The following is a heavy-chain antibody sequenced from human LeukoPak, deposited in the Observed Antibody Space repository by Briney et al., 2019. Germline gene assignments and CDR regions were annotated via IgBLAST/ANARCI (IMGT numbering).Heavy chain of an antibody. CDR1: GGSISSSDYY. D-gene: IGHD6-19*01. Sequence: SETLSLTCTVSGGSISSSDYYWGWIRQPPGKALEWIVTIHYDRTTYYNPSLKSRLTISVDSSNNQFSLKVTSVTAADKAVFYCARRPGSGWFFDYWGQGTLATVSS. CDR2: IHYDRTT. V-gene: IGHV4-39*01. CDR3: ARRPGSGWFFDY. J-gene: IGHJ4*02.